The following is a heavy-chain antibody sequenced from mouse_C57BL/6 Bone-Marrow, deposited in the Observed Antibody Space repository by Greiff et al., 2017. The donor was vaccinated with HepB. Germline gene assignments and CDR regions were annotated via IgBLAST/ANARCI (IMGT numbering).Heavy chain of an antibody. CDR1: GFSINSDCY. J-gene: IGHJ4*01. D-gene: IGHD1-1*01. Sequence: VQLKESGPSLVRPSQTLSLTCTVTGFSINSDCYWIWIRQFPGNKLEYIGYTFYSGITYYNPSLESRTYITRDTSKNQFSLKLSSVTTEDTATYYCERDQRSYDSSLYYAMDYWGQGTSVTVPS. CDR2: TFYSGIT. V-gene: IGHV3-3*01. CDR3: ERDQRSYDSSLYYAMDY.